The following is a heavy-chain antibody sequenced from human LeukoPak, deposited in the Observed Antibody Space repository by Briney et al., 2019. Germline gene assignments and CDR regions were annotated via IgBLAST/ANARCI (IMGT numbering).Heavy chain of an antibody. CDR2: ISGSGDST. Sequence: GGSLRLSCAASGLRFSNYGMSWVRQAPGRGWEWVSAISGSGDSTYYADSVKGRFTISRDNSKNTLYLHMNSLRAEDTAVYYCASHYGSGSSNWLDPWGQGTLVTVSS. D-gene: IGHD3-10*01. CDR1: GLRFSNYG. CDR3: ASHYGSGSSNWLDP. J-gene: IGHJ5*02. V-gene: IGHV3-23*01.